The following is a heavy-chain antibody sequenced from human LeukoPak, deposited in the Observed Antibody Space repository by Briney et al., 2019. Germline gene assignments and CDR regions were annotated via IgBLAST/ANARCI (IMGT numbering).Heavy chain of an antibody. J-gene: IGHJ3*02. V-gene: IGHV3-9*01. CDR2: ISWNSGSI. Sequence: QSGGSLRLSCAASGFTFDDYAMHWVRQAPGKGLEWVSRISWNSGSIAYADSVKGRFTISRDNAKNSLYLQMNSLRPEDTAFYYCAKDILGTILRESHAFDIWGQGTMVTVSS. CDR1: GFTFDDYA. CDR3: AKDILGTILRESHAFDI. D-gene: IGHD3-10*01.